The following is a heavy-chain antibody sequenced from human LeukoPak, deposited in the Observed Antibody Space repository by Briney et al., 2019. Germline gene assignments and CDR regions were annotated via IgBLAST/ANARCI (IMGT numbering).Heavy chain of an antibody. Sequence: GGSLRLSCAASGFTFSSYAMHWVRQAPGKGLEWVAVISYDGSNKYYADSVKGRFTISRDNSKNTLYLQMNSLRAEDTAVYYCAREPGYSSSWYGAFDIWGQGTMVTVSS. D-gene: IGHD6-13*01. V-gene: IGHV3-30-3*01. CDR3: AREPGYSSSWYGAFDI. CDR2: ISYDGSNK. J-gene: IGHJ3*02. CDR1: GFTFSSYA.